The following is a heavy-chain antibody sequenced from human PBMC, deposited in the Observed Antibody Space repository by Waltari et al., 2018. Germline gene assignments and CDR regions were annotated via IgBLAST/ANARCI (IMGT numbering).Heavy chain of an antibody. D-gene: IGHD3-22*01. CDR2: IILILGIA. J-gene: IGHJ4*02. CDR3: ARAEHYYDSSGYYSSFDY. Sequence: QVQLVQSGAEVKKPGSSVKVSCKASGGPVSSYTLSWVRQAPGQGLEWLGRIILILGIANYAQKFQGRVTITADKSTSTAYMELSSLRSEDTAVYYCARAEHYYDSSGYYSSFDYWGQGTLVTVSS. CDR1: GGPVSSYT. V-gene: IGHV1-69*02.